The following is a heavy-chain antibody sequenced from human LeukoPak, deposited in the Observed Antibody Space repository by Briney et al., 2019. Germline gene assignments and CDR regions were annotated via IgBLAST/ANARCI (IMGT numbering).Heavy chain of an antibody. D-gene: IGHD6-19*01. CDR2: IYYSGST. CDR1: GGSISSYY. Sequence: SETLSLTCTVSGGSISSYYWSWIRQPPGKGLEWVGYIYYSGSTNYNPSPKSRVTISVDTSKNQFSLKLSSVTAADTAVYYCASFSRYSSGWYGYFDYWGQGTLVTVSS. V-gene: IGHV4-59*01. J-gene: IGHJ4*02. CDR3: ASFSRYSSGWYGYFDY.